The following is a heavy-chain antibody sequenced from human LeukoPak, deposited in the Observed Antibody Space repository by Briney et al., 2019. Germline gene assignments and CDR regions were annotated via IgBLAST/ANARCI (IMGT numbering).Heavy chain of an antibody. V-gene: IGHV3-66*01. CDR2: IYSGGTT. D-gene: IGHD1-1*01. Sequence: GGSLRLSCAASGFTVSSNYMSWVRQAPGKGLEWASVIYSGGTTYYADSVKGRFTISRDNSKDTLHLQMNSLGADDTAAYYCAKGNWRYFDYWGQGTLVTVSS. CDR1: GFTVSSNY. CDR3: AKGNWRYFDY. J-gene: IGHJ4*02.